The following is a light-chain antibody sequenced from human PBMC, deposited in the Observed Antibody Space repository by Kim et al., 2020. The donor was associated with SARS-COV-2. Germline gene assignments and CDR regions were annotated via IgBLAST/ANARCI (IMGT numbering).Light chain of an antibody. CDR3: HQYYGSPYT. Sequence: DIVMTQSPDSLAVSLGERATINCKSSQNLLYSSDNKNYIAWYQHKPGQHPKLLIYWASTRESGVPDRFSGSGSGTDFTLTISSLQAEDVAVYYCHQYYGSPYTFGQGTKLEI. J-gene: IGKJ2*01. V-gene: IGKV4-1*01. CDR1: QNLLYSSDNKNY. CDR2: WAS.